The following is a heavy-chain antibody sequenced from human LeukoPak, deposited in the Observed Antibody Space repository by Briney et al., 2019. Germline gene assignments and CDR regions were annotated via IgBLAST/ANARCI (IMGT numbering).Heavy chain of an antibody. J-gene: IGHJ4*02. V-gene: IGHV3-20*01. Sequence: GGSLRLSCAASGFTFDDYGMSWVRQAPGEGLEWVSGINWNGGSTGYADSVKGRFTISRDNAKNSLYLQMNSLRAEDTALYHCARVYYGSGSYLFDYWGQGTLATVSS. D-gene: IGHD3-10*01. CDR1: GFTFDDYG. CDR3: ARVYYGSGSYLFDY. CDR2: INWNGGST.